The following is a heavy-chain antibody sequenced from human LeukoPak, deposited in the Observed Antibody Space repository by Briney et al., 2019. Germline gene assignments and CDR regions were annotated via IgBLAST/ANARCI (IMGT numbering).Heavy chain of an antibody. CDR1: GFTFSSYA. D-gene: IGHD3-3*01. J-gene: IGHJ4*02. CDR2: ISGSGGST. CDR3: AKNGENDFWSGYYYFDY. V-gene: IGHV3-23*01. Sequence: GGSLRLSCAASGFTFSSYAMSCVRQAPGKGLEWVSAISGSGGSTYYADSVKGRFTISRDNSKNTLYLQMNSLRAEDTAVYYCAKNGENDFWSGYYYFDYWGQGTLVTVSS.